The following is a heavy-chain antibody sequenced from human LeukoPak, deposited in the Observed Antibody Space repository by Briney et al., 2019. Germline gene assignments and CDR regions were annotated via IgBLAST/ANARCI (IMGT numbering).Heavy chain of an antibody. CDR3: ARGVVAATPRGEGVYYGMDV. Sequence: SETLSLTCTVSGDSINAYYWGWIRQPPGKGLEWIGYIYFSGTTKYNPSLESRVTMSVDTSKNQFSLKLSSVTAADTAVYYCARGVVAATPRGEGVYYGMDVWGQGTTVTVSS. V-gene: IGHV4-59*12. D-gene: IGHD2-15*01. J-gene: IGHJ6*02. CDR2: IYFSGTT. CDR1: GDSINAYY.